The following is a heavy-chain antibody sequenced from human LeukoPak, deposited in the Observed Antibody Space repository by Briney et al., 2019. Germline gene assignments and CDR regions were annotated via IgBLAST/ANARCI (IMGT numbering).Heavy chain of an antibody. CDR2: IYHSGST. V-gene: IGHV4-38-2*02. Sequence: NTSETLSLTCAVSGYSISSGYYWGWIRQPPGQGLEWIGSIYHSGSTYYNPSLKSRVTISVDTSKNQFSLKLSSVTAADTAVYYCAREPPRGYDILTGYYPNDYWGQGTLVTVSS. CDR3: AREPPRGYDILTGYYPNDY. CDR1: GYSISSGYY. D-gene: IGHD3-9*01. J-gene: IGHJ4*02.